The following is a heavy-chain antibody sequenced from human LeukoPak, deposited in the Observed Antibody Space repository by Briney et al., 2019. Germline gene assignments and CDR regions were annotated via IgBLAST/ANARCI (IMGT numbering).Heavy chain of an antibody. V-gene: IGHV3-30*03. J-gene: IGHJ6*02. D-gene: IGHD5-24*01. CDR3: ARDRQGSMASGYYYYYGMDV. CDR2: ISYDGSNK. Sequence: GGSLRLSCAASGFTFSSYGMHWVRQAPGKGLEWVAVISYDGSNKYYADSVKGRFTISRDNSKNTLYLQMNSLRAEDTAVYYCARDRQGSMASGYYYYYGMDVWGQGTTVTVSS. CDR1: GFTFSSYG.